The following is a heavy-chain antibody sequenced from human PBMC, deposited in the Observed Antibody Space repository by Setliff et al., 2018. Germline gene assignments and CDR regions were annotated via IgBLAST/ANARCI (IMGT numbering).Heavy chain of an antibody. Sequence: LSLTCAVSGGSFSGYYWSWIRQPPGKGLEWIGEINHSGSTNYNPSLKSRVTISEDTSKNQFSLKLSSVTAADTAVYYCARGRIQLWKYYFDYWGQGTLVTVSS. CDR3: ARGRIQLWKYYFDY. CDR2: INHSGST. J-gene: IGHJ4*02. V-gene: IGHV4-34*01. CDR1: GGSFSGYY. D-gene: IGHD5-18*01.